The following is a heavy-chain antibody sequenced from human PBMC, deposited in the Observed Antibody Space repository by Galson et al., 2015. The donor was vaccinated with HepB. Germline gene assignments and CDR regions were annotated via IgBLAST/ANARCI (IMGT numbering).Heavy chain of an antibody. CDR2: IKQDGSEK. D-gene: IGHD6-19*01. CDR3: ARDESGQWLIPFDY. Sequence: SLRLSCAASGFTLRNFWMSWVRQAPGKGLEWVANIKQDGSEKYYVDSVKGRFTISRDNAKNSLYLQMNSLRAEDTAVYYCARDESGQWLIPFDYWGQGTLVTVSS. CDR1: GFTLRNFW. J-gene: IGHJ4*02. V-gene: IGHV3-7*01.